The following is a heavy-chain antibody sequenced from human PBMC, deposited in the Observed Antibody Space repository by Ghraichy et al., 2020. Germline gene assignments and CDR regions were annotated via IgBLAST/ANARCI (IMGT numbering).Heavy chain of an antibody. J-gene: IGHJ4*02. D-gene: IGHD3-22*01. CDR1: GHTFTGYF. V-gene: IGHV1-2*02. CDR2: INPNSGGT. CDR3: ARGGGSSGYYYPYYFDY. Sequence: ASVKVSCKASGHTFTGYFMHWVRQAPGQRLEWMGWINPNSGGTNYAQKFEGRVTMTWDTSISTAYMELSRLRSDDTAVYYCARGGGSSGYYYPYYFDYWGQGTLVTVSS.